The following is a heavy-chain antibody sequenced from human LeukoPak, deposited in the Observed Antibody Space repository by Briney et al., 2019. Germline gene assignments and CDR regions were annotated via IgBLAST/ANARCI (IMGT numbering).Heavy chain of an antibody. D-gene: IGHD3-3*01. CDR3: ARASRFLEWLIWVRSSTRVYYYYYMDV. CDR1: GGSFSGYY. CDR2: INHSGST. J-gene: IGHJ6*03. V-gene: IGHV4-34*01. Sequence: SETLSLTCAVYGGSFSGYYWSWIRQPPGKGLEWIGEINHSGSTNYNPSLKSRVTISVDTSKNQFSLKLSSLPAADRAVYYCARASRFLEWLIWVRSSTRVYYYYYMDVWGKGTTVTVSS.